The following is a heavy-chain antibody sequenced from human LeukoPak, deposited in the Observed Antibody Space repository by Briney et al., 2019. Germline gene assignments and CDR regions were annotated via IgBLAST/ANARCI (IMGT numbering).Heavy chain of an antibody. CDR2: IYIKST. CDR3: ARGTTVASGIQY. Sequence: SETLSLTCTVSGGSISTFSWSWIRQFPWKGLEGMGSIYIKSTNYNPSLTRRVAISVDTYKNQFSLRLDSVTTADTAVYYCARGTTVASGIQYWGQGTLVTVSS. D-gene: IGHD6-19*01. V-gene: IGHV4-59*01. CDR1: GGSISTFS. J-gene: IGHJ4*02.